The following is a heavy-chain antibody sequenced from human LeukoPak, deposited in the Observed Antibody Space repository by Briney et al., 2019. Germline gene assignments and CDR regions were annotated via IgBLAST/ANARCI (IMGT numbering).Heavy chain of an antibody. CDR2: ISYDGSNK. CDR3: ARDASGHDLPFDY. CDR1: GFTFSSYG. V-gene: IGHV3-30*03. Sequence: PGGSLRLSCAASGFTFSSYGMHWVRQAPGKGLEWVAVISYDGSNKYYADSVKGRFTISRDNSKNTLYLQMNSLRAEDTAVYYCARDASGHDLPFDYWGQGTLVTVSS. J-gene: IGHJ4*02. D-gene: IGHD6-25*01.